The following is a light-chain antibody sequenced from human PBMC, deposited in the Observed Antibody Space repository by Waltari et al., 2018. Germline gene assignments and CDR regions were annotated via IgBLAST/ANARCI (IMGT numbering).Light chain of an antibody. CDR3: QQYGTSPYT. V-gene: IGKV3-20*01. Sequence: IVLTQSPGTLSLSPGDKASLSCKASQNLSSNFLAWYRQRPGQPPGLLIHGAAKRAAGIPDTFSGSGSGTAFTLTISRLEAEDSAVYYCQQYGTSPYTFGQGTKVEIK. J-gene: IGKJ2*01. CDR1: QNLSSNF. CDR2: GAA.